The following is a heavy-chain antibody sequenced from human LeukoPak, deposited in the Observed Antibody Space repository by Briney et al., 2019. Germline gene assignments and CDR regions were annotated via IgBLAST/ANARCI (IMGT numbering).Heavy chain of an antibody. D-gene: IGHD6-6*01. J-gene: IGHJ4*02. V-gene: IGHV3-23*01. CDR1: GFAFSIYV. Sequence: PGGSLRLSCAASGFAFSIYVMSWVRQAPAMGLEWVSSISGGGGGTYYADSVKGRFTISRDNAKNTLYLQMNSLRAEDTAVYYCAKEDRGSSRSYFAYWGQGALVTVSS. CDR3: AKEDRGSSRSYFAY. CDR2: ISGGGGGT.